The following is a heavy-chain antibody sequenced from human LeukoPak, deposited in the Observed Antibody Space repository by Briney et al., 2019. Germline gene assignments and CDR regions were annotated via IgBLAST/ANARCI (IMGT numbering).Heavy chain of an antibody. Sequence: QPGGSLRLSCAASGFTFSSYWMHWVRPAPGKGLERVAVIWYDGSNKYSADSVKGRFTISRDNSKNTLYLQMNSLRAEDTAAYYCARSRRVGGVIVPFDYWGQGTLVTVSS. D-gene: IGHD3-16*02. CDR3: ARSRRVGGVIVPFDY. CDR2: IWYDGSNK. CDR1: GFTFSSYW. V-gene: IGHV3-33*08. J-gene: IGHJ4*02.